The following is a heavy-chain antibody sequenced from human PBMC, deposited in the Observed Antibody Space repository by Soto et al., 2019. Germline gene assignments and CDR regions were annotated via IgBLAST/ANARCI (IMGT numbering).Heavy chain of an antibody. D-gene: IGHD6-19*01. CDR2: ISSSSSTI. J-gene: IGHJ4*02. CDR1: GFTFSSYS. CDR3: ARDLVAVAGTVFDY. Sequence: GGSLRLSCAASGFTFSSYSMNWVRQAPGKGLEWVSYISSSSSTIYYADSVKGRFTISRDNAKNSLYLQMNSLRAEDTAVYYCARDLVAVAGTVFDYWGQGTLVTSPQ. V-gene: IGHV3-48*01.